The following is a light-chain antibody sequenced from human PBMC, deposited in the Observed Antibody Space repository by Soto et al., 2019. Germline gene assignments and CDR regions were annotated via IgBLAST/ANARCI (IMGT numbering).Light chain of an antibody. J-gene: IGKJ1*01. V-gene: IGKV1-5*01. CDR1: QSVTNW. Sequence: DIQMTQSPSTLSASVGDRVTITCRASQSVTNWLAWYQQKPGMAPKLLIYDASNLEGGVPSRFSGSGSGTEFTLTISSLQPDDFATYYCHQYNNYSPWTVGQGTKVEIK. CDR3: HQYNNYSPWT. CDR2: DAS.